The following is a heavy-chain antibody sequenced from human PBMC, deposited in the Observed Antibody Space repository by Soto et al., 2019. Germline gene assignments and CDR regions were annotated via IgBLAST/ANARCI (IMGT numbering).Heavy chain of an antibody. D-gene: IGHD4-17*01. V-gene: IGHV4-59*01. Sequence: PSETLSLTCTVSGGSISSYYWSWIRQPPGKGLEWIGYIYYSGSTNYNPSLKSRVTISVDTSKNQFSLKLSSVTAADTAVYYCARGAPTASFDYWGQGTLVTVSS. J-gene: IGHJ4*02. CDR1: GGSISSYY. CDR3: ARGAPTASFDY. CDR2: IYYSGST.